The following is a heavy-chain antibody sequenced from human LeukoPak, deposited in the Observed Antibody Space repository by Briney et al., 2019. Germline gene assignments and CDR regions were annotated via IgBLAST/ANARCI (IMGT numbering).Heavy chain of an antibody. Sequence: SETLSLTCTVSGGSISSYYWSWIRQPAGKGLEWIGRIYTSGSTNYNPSLKSRVTMSVDTSKNQFSLKLSSVTAADTAVYYCARVGAYGHSYGPFDYWGQGTLVTVSS. CDR3: ARVGAYGHSYGPFDY. CDR1: GGSISSYY. J-gene: IGHJ4*02. CDR2: IYTSGST. D-gene: IGHD5-18*01. V-gene: IGHV4-4*07.